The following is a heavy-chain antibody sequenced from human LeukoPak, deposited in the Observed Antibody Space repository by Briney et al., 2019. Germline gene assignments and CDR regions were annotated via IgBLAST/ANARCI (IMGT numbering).Heavy chain of an antibody. V-gene: IGHV3-48*03. CDR1: GFTFGSYE. CDR2: ISSSGSTI. D-gene: IGHD5-12*01. Sequence: GGSLRLSCAASGFTFGSYEMNWVRQAPGKGLEWVSYISSSGSTIYYADSVKGRFTISRDNAKNSLYLQMNSLRAEDTAVYYCATLPSGYDSWFDPWGQGTLVTVSS. J-gene: IGHJ5*02. CDR3: ATLPSGYDSWFDP.